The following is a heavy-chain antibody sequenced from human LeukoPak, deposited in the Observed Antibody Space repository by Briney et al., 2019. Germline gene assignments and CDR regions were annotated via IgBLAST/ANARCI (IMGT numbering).Heavy chain of an antibody. D-gene: IGHD6-13*01. CDR3: ARSPREYSSSWYLPFDY. CDR2: INPNSGGT. V-gene: IGHV1-2*02. CDR1: GYTFTGYY. J-gene: IGHJ4*02. Sequence: GASAKVSCKASGYTFTGYYMHWVRQAPGQGLEWMGWINPNSGGTNYAQKFQGRVTMTRDTSISTAYMELSRLRSDDTAVYYCARSPREYSSSWYLPFDYWGQGTLVTVSS.